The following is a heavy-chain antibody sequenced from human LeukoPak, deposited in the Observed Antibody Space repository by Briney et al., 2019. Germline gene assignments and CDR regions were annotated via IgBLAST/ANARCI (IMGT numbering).Heavy chain of an antibody. CDR1: GFTFASYA. CDR3: VKGSAYFYGSGTHFDY. V-gene: IGHV3-64D*06. D-gene: IGHD3-10*01. J-gene: IGHJ4*02. Sequence: GGSLRLSCSASGFTFASYAMYWVRQAPGKGLEYVSAIGSSGDNTHYADSVKGRFTISRDNSKNTLYLQMSSLRAEDTAVYYCVKGSAYFYGSGTHFDYWGQGTLVTASS. CDR2: IGSSGDNT.